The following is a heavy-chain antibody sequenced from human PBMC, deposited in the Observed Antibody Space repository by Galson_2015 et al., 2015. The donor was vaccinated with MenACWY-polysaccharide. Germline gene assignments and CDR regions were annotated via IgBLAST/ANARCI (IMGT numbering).Heavy chain of an antibody. D-gene: IGHD1-26*01. V-gene: IGHV4-38-2*01. CDR1: DYSIRSGYF. CDR3: ARVEKYSGSFYILY. CDR2: IFHSGTT. Sequence: ETLSLTCAVSDYSIRSGYFWGWIRQPPGKGLEWIASIFHSGTTYYNPSLKSRVTISVDTSKTQFSLKLSSVTAADTAVYYCARVEKYSGSFYILYWGQGTLVTVSS. J-gene: IGHJ4*02.